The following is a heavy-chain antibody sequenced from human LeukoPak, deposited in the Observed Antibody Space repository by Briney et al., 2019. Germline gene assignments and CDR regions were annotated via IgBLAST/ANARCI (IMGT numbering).Heavy chain of an antibody. CDR1: GYSISSGYY. V-gene: IGHV4-38-2*02. CDR2: IYYSGST. J-gene: IGHJ4*02. D-gene: IGHD1-26*01. Sequence: SETLSLTCTVSGYSISSGYYWGWIRQPPGKGLEWIGSIYYSGSTYYNPSLKSRVTISVDTSKNQFSLKLSSVTAADTAVYYCARDLVGAYGTIDYWGQEALVTVSS. CDR3: ARDLVGAYGTIDY.